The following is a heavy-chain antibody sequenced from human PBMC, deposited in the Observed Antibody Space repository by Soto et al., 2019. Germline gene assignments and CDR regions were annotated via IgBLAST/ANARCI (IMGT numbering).Heavy chain of an antibody. CDR2: ITDDGTGI. J-gene: IGHJ4*02. CDR1: GFTLNTDW. V-gene: IGHV3-7*01. CDR3: SGISRGH. Sequence: EAQLVESGGDLVQPGGSLRLSCAASGFTLNTDWTNWVRQAPGKGLEWVASITDDGTGIYYLDSVKGRFTISRDDAKNSRYLQMVILRAEDKAVYYCSGISRGHWGQGTLVTVSS. D-gene: IGHD2-15*01.